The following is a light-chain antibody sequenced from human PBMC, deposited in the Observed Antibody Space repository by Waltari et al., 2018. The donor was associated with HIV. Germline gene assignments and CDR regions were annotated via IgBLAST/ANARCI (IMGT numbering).Light chain of an antibody. Sequence: QSALTQPRSVSGSPGQSVTISCTGTSSDVGGFNFVSWYQQHPGKAPKLMFYDVTRRPSVGPDRCSGSKFDHTASLTISGLQADDEADYYCCSYAGSYTLVVFGGGTKLTVL. V-gene: IGLV2-11*01. CDR1: SSDVGGFNF. CDR2: DVT. CDR3: CSYAGSYTLVV. J-gene: IGLJ2*01.